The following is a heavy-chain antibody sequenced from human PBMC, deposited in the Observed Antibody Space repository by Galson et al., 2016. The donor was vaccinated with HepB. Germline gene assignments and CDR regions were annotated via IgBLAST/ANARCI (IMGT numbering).Heavy chain of an antibody. J-gene: IGHJ4*02. CDR1: GFTFDDYT. CDR3: TKGSGQNTDFDY. V-gene: IGHV3-43*01. D-gene: IGHD1/OR15-1a*01. Sequence: SLRLSCAASGFTFDDYTMHWVRQPPGKGLEWISLIDWDGGVIDYADSVKGRFTISRDNSKNSLYLQMNSLTSEDTAIYYCTKGSGQNTDFDYWGQGTLVTVSS. CDR2: IDWDGGVI.